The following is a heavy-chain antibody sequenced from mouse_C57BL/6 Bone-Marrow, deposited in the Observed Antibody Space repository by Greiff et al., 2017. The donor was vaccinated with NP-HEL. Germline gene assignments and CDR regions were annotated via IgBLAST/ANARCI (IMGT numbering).Heavy chain of an antibody. CDR2: INPSSGYT. CDR3: ARGLFYAMDY. Sequence: VQLKESGAELARPGASVKMSCKASGYTFTSYTMHWVKQRPGQGLEWIGYINPSSGYTKYNQKFKDKATLTADKSSSTAYMQLSSLTSEDSAVYYCARGLFYAMDYWGQGTSVTVSS. CDR1: GYTFTSYT. J-gene: IGHJ4*01. V-gene: IGHV1-4*01. D-gene: IGHD1-1*02.